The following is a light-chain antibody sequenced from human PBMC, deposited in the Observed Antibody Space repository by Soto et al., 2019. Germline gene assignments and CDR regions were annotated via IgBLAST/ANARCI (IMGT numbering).Light chain of an antibody. V-gene: IGKV3-15*01. Sequence: EIVMTQSPATLSVSPWERATLSCRASQSVSSNLAWYQQKPGQAPRLLIYGASTRATGIPARFSGSGSGTDFTLTISSLEPEDFAVYYCHQRSNWPPDTFGQGTRLEIK. CDR2: GAS. J-gene: IGKJ5*01. CDR3: HQRSNWPPDT. CDR1: QSVSSN.